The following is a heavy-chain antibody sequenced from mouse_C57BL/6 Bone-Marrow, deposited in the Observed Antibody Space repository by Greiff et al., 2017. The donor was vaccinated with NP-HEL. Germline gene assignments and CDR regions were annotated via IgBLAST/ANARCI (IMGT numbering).Heavy chain of an antibody. J-gene: IGHJ2*01. V-gene: IGHV5-17*01. D-gene: IGHD3-2*01. CDR1: GFTFSDYG. Sequence: EVKLVESGGGLVKPGGSLKLSCAASGFTFSDYGMHWVRQAPEKGLEWVAYISSGSSTIYYADTVKGRFTISRDNAKNTLFRQMTSLRSEDTAMYYCASDSLDSFDYGGQGTTLTVSS. CDR2: ISSGSSTI. CDR3: ASDSLDSFDY.